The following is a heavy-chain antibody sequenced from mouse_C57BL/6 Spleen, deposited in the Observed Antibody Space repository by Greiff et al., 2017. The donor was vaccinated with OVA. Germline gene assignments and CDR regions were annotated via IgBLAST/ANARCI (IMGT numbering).Heavy chain of an antibody. Sequence: QVQLQQPGAELVKPGASVKLSCKASGYTFTSYWMHWVKQRPGQGLEWIGMIHPNSGSTNYNEKFKSKATLTVDKSSSTAYMQLSSLTSEDSAVYYCARRDYGKGSAPFAYWGQGTLVTVSA. CDR3: ARRDYGKGSAPFAY. CDR2: IHPNSGST. V-gene: IGHV1-64*01. D-gene: IGHD1-1*01. CDR1: GYTFTSYW. J-gene: IGHJ3*01.